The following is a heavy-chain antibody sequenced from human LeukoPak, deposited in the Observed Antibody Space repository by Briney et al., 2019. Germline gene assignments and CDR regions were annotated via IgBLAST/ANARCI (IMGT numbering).Heavy chain of an antibody. J-gene: IGHJ5*02. V-gene: IGHV4-34*01. Sequence: SETLSLTCAVYGGSFSGYYWSWIRQPPGKGLEWIGEINHSGSTNYNPSLKSRVTISVDTSKNQFSLKLSSVTAADTAVYYCARLSNWFDPWGQGTLVTVSS. CDR1: GGSFSGYY. CDR2: INHSGST. CDR3: ARLSNWFDP.